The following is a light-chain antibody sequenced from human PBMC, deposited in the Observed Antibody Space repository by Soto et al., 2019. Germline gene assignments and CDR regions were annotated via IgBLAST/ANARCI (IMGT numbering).Light chain of an antibody. V-gene: IGKV1-39*01. CDR3: QQSYSTLRT. CDR1: QSISIY. Sequence: DIQMTQSPSSLSASVGDTVTITCRASQSISIYLTWYQQKPGEAPRLLMYGASSLQSGVPSRFSGSGSEKDFTLTISSLQPEDFATYYCQQSYSTLRTFGQGTRVEIK. CDR2: GAS. J-gene: IGKJ1*01.